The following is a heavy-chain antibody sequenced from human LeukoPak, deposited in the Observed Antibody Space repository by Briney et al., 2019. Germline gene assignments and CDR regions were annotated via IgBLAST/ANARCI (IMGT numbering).Heavy chain of an antibody. Sequence: ADTVPLLCAVSGYSISRGYYWGWIGQPPGKGLGWIGSVYHSGVNYYNPSVRSRLTISADTSPNQFCLKLSSLTAADTAVNYCARVSSSWYGTLGYWGQGTLVTVSS. V-gene: IGHV4-38-2*01. CDR1: GYSISRGYY. CDR3: ARVSSSWYGTLGY. D-gene: IGHD6-13*01. CDR2: VYHSGVN. J-gene: IGHJ4*02.